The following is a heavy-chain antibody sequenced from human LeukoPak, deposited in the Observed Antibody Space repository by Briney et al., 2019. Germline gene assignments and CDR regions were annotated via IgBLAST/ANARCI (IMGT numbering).Heavy chain of an antibody. D-gene: IGHD3/OR15-3a*01. CDR2: IYSSGMT. V-gene: IGHV4-4*09. CDR1: GGSITTDC. CDR3: ARRTPGPQLDEYVAYYFDL. J-gene: IGHJ4*02. Sequence: SETLSLTCTVSGGSITTDCWIWIRQPPGKGLEWIAYIYSSGMTKYNPSLKSRGTISVDPFKNQLSLKLNSVTAADTAVYYCARRTPGPQLDEYVAYYFDLWGQGTLVTVSS.